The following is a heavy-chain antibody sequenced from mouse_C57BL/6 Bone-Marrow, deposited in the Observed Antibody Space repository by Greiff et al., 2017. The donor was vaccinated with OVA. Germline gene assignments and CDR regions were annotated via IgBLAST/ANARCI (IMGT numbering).Heavy chain of an antibody. V-gene: IGHV10-3*01. CDR2: IRSKSSNYAT. J-gene: IGHJ3*01. CDR3: VRDGYYGSSYGFAY. D-gene: IGHD1-1*01. CDR1: GFTFNTYA. Sequence: EVHLVESGGGLVQPKGSLKLSCAASGFTFNTYAMHWVRQAPGKGLEWVARIRSKSSNYATYYADSVKDRFTISRDDSQSMLYLQMNNLKTEDTAMYYCVRDGYYGSSYGFAYWGQGTLVTVSA.